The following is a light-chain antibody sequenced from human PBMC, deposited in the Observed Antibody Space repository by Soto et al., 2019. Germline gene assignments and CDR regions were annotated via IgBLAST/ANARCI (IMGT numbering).Light chain of an antibody. J-gene: IGKJ2*01. CDR1: QTVGSR. CDR3: QQYDAWPLYT. Sequence: EIMMTQSPATLSVSPGEGATLSCRASQTVGSRLAWYQQKPGQAPRLLIYGASTRATDIPTRFSGSGSGTEFHLTSSSLQSEAIAVYFCQQYDAWPLYTFGQGTKVEIK. V-gene: IGKV3-15*01. CDR2: GAS.